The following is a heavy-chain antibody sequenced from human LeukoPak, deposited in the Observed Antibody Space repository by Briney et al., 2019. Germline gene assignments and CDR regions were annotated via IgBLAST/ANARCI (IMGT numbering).Heavy chain of an antibody. CDR1: GFTFSNYA. CDR3: AKGPQGD. J-gene: IGHJ4*02. Sequence: GGSLRLSCAASGFTFSNYAMSWVRQAPGKGLEWVSAIDSGGGTYYADSVKGRFTISRDNSKNTLYLQLNSLRAEDTAVYYCAKGPQGDWGQGALATVSS. D-gene: IGHD3-16*01. V-gene: IGHV3-23*01. CDR2: IDSGGGT.